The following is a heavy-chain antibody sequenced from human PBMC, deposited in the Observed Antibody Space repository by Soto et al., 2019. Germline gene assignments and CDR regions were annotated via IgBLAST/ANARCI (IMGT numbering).Heavy chain of an antibody. V-gene: IGHV3-23*01. Sequence: EVQLLESGGDLVKPGGSLRLSCVASGFIFSNYAMSWVRQAPGKGLEWVSGISGSGDSTFYADSVKGRFNISRDNSKITPFLQMNSLGAEDTSLYYCAKLRPTSVVPPFIYALKVPFDNWGQGTLVTVSS. D-gene: IGHD2-21*01. J-gene: IGHJ4*02. CDR3: AKLRPTSVVPPFIYALKVPFDN. CDR1: GFIFSNYA. CDR2: ISGSGDST.